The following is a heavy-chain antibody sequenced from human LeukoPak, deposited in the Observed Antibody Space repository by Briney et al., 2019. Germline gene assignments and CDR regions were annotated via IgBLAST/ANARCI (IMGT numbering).Heavy chain of an antibody. CDR3: TRDKYGDYVGRYFQH. J-gene: IGHJ1*01. D-gene: IGHD4-17*01. CDR2: ISPYKGDT. CDR1: GYTFTDYY. V-gene: IGHV1-18*04. Sequence: ASVKVSCKASGYTFTDYYMHWVRQAPGQGLEWMGWISPYKGDTHYAQKLQARVTMTTDTSTSTAYMELRSLRSDDTAVYYCTRDKYGDYVGRYFQHWGQGTLVTVSS.